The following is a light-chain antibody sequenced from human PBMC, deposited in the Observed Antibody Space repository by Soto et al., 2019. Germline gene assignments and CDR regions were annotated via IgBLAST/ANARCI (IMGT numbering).Light chain of an antibody. V-gene: IGKV3-20*01. CDR3: QQFGTSPLYT. CDR1: QTFGRTY. J-gene: IGKJ2*01. CDR2: DAS. Sequence: ESVLTQSQGTLSVSPGERVTLSCRASQTFGRTYLAWYQQKPGQSPSLLIYDASSRATGIPDRFSGSGSGTDFTLTISRLEPEDYSVYHCQQFGTSPLYTFGQGTKVEIK.